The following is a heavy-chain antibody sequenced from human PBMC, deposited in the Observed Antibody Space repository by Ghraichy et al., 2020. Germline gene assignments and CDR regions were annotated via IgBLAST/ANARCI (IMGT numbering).Heavy chain of an antibody. Sequence: SETLSLTCTVSGVSISSYYWSWIRQPPGKGLEWIAYIYYSGSTNYNPSLKSRVTISVDTSKNQFSLNLSSVTAADTAFYYCARHGRSVVAATLGWGSRGGGRLDVWGQGTTVTVSS. CDR3: ARHGRSVVAATLGWGSRGGGRLDV. J-gene: IGHJ6*02. D-gene: IGHD2-15*01. CDR1: GVSISSYY. V-gene: IGHV4-59*08. CDR2: IYYSGST.